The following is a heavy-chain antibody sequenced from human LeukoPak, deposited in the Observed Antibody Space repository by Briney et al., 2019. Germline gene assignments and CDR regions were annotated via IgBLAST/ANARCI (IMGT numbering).Heavy chain of an antibody. Sequence: QSRGSLRLSCAASRFTFSDAWMSWVRQVPGKGLEWVANINKEGSEKNYVDSVKGRFTISRDNAKNSLYLQMNSLRAEDTAVYYCARGGGSGWPYDYWGQGTLVTVSS. CDR2: INKEGSEK. CDR3: ARGGGSGWPYDY. J-gene: IGHJ4*02. V-gene: IGHV3-7*01. D-gene: IGHD6-19*01. CDR1: RFTFSDAW.